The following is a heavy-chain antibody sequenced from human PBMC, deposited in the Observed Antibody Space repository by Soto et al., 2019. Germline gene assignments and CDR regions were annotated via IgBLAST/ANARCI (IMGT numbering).Heavy chain of an antibody. CDR1: GGSFSGYY. D-gene: IGHD6-13*01. CDR3: ARGRRLGSSWYNYYYYYGMDV. CDR2: INHSGST. J-gene: IGHJ6*02. V-gene: IGHV4-34*01. Sequence: SETLSLTCAVYGGSFSGYYWSWIRQPPGKGLEWIGEINHSGSTNYNPSLKSRVTISVDTSKNQFSLKLSSVTAADTAVYYCARGRRLGSSWYNYYYYYGMDVWGQGTTVTVSS.